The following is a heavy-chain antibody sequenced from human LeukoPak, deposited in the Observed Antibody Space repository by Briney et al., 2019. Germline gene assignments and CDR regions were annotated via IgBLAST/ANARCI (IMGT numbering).Heavy chain of an antibody. CDR1: GFTFSSYF. J-gene: IGHJ4*02. V-gene: IGHV3-23*01. D-gene: IGHD3-16*01. CDR2: ISASGGST. Sequence: PGVSLRLSCAASGFTFSSYFMSWVRQTPEKGLEWVSGISASGGSTYYADSVKGRFTISRDDSKNTLYLQMNSLRAEDTGIYYCAKEGPGGGGYFDYWGQGTLVTVSS. CDR3: AKEGPGGGGYFDY.